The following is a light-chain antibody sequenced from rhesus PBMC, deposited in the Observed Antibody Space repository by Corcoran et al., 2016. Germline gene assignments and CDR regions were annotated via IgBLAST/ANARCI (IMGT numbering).Light chain of an antibody. CDR3: LQGYSTPYS. CDR1: QGISDY. Sequence: DIQMTQSPSSLSVSVGDRVTITCRASQGISDYLSWYQQKPGKAPKRLSYAASSLESGVPSRFSGSGSGTEFTLTISSLQPEDFAAYYCLQGYSTPYSFGQGTKVEIK. CDR2: AAS. J-gene: IGKJ2*01. V-gene: IGKV1-36*02.